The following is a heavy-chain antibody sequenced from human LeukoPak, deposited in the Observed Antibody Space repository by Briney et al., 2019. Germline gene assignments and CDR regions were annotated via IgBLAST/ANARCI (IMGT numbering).Heavy chain of an antibody. CDR2: IYYSGNT. Sequence: SETLSLTCTVSGGSISSGGYYWSWFRQHPGKGLGWIGYIYYSGNTYYNPSLKSRVTLSVDTSKNQFSLKLSSVTAADTAVYYCARVAQYSGYDLDYWGQGTLVTVSS. D-gene: IGHD5-12*01. CDR3: ARVAQYSGYDLDY. CDR1: GGSISSGGYY. V-gene: IGHV4-31*03. J-gene: IGHJ4*02.